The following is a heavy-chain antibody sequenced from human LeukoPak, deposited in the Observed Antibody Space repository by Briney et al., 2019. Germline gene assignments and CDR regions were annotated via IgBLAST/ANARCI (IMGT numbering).Heavy chain of an antibody. J-gene: IGHJ4*02. CDR1: GGTFSSYA. D-gene: IGHD2-2*01. V-gene: IGHV1-69*04. Sequence: SVKVSCKASGGTFSSYAISWVRQAPGQGLEWMGRIIPILGIANYAQKLQGRVTITADKSTSTAYMELSSLRSEDTAVYYCARSPPGEYHDYWGQGTLVTVSS. CDR3: ARSPPGEYHDY. CDR2: IIPILGIA.